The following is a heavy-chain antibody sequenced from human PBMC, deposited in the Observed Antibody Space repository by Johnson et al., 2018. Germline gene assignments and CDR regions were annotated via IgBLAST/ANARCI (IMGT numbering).Heavy chain of an antibody. CDR3: ASITIFGVAPRVDV. D-gene: IGHD3-3*01. Sequence: QVQLLESGGGVVQPGRSXRLSCAASGFTFSSYAMHWVRQAPGQGLEWVAVISYDGSNKYYADSVKGRFTIARDNSENTLYLQMNSLRAEDTAVYYCASITIFGVAPRVDVWGKGTTVTVSS. CDR1: GFTFSSYA. J-gene: IGHJ6*04. CDR2: ISYDGSNK. V-gene: IGHV3-30*14.